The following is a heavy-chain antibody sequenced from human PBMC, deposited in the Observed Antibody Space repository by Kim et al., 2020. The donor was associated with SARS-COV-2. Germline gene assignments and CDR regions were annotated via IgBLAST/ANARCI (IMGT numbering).Heavy chain of an antibody. D-gene: IGHD3-3*01. Sequence: SETLSLTCAVYGGSFSGYYWSWIRQPPGKGLEWIGEINHSGSTNYNPSLKSRVTISVDTSKNQFSLKLSSVTAADTAVYYCACTSLRRPTDYWGQGTLVTVSS. CDR3: ACTSLRRPTDY. CDR2: INHSGST. V-gene: IGHV4-34*01. CDR1: GGSFSGYY. J-gene: IGHJ4*02.